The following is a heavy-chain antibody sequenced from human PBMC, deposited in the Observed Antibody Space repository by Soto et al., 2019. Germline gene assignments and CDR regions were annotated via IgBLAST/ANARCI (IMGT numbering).Heavy chain of an antibody. CDR2: IWYDGSNK. V-gene: IGHV3-33*01. CDR3: GIEDGMVARAFDY. Sequence: QVQLVESGGGVVQPGRSLRLSCTASGFTFSNYGMHWVRQAPGKGLEWVAIIWYDGSNKYHAVSVKGRFTISRDNSNNTFYLQMNSLRVEDTAVYFCGIEDGMVARAFDYWGQGALVTVSS. CDR1: GFTFSNYG. J-gene: IGHJ4*02. D-gene: IGHD2-15*01.